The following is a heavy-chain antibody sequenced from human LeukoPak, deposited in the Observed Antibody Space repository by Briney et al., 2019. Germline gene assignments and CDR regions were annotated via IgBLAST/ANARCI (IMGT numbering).Heavy chain of an antibody. CDR3: ARVATTVVPNYYFDY. D-gene: IGHD2-2*01. J-gene: IGHJ4*02. CDR2: IIPIFGTA. CDR1: GVTFSAYA. V-gene: IGHV1-69*13. Sequence: ASVKVSCKASGVTFSAYAISWVRQAPGQGLEWMGGIIPIFGTANYAQKFQGRVTITADESTSTAYMELSSLRSEDTAVYYCARVATTVVPNYYFDYWGQGTLVTVSS.